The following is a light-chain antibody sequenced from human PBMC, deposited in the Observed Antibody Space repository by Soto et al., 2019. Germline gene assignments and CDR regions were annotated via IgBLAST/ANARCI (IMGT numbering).Light chain of an antibody. CDR1: SSDVGGYNY. Sequence: QSALTQPASVSGSPGQSITISCTGTSSDVGGYNYVSWYQQHPGKAPKLMIYDVSNRPSGVSNRFSGSRSGNTASLTISGLQAEDESYYYCSSYTSSSTPRCVFGTGTKVTVL. CDR2: DVS. V-gene: IGLV2-14*01. J-gene: IGLJ1*01. CDR3: SSYTSSSTPRCV.